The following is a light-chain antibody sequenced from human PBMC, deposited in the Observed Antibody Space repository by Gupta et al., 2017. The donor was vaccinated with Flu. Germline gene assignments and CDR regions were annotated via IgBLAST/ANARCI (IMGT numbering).Light chain of an antibody. CDR1: QSVGSN. CDR2: GSS. J-gene: IGKJ4*01. V-gene: IGKV3-15*01. Sequence: PATLSLSPGERATLSCWASQSVGSNLAWYQQKRGQAPRLLMYGSSTRAAGIPARFSGSGSGTDFTLTISSLEPEDFAVYYCQQYKNWPLTFGAGTKVEI. CDR3: QQYKNWPLT.